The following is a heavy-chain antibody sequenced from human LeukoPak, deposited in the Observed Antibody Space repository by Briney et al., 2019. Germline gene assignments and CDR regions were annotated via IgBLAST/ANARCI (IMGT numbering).Heavy chain of an antibody. V-gene: IGHV3-23*01. D-gene: IGHD3-3*01. Sequence: GGSLRLSCAASGFTFSSYAMSWVRQAPGKGLEWVSAISGSGGSTYYADSVKGRFTISRDNSKNTLYLQMNSLRAEDTAVYYYAKDLYYDFWSGYSYWGQGTLVTVSS. CDR3: AKDLYYDFWSGYSY. CDR2: ISGSGGST. J-gene: IGHJ4*02. CDR1: GFTFSSYA.